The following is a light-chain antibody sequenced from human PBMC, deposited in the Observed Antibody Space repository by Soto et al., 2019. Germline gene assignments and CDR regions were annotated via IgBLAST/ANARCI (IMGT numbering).Light chain of an antibody. CDR3: QQYGSSGT. Sequence: SGLTPSPSTLSLSSGERAPLFRRASQSVSSNYLAWYQQKPGQAPRLLIYGASNRATGIPDRFSGSGSGTDFTLTISRLEPEDFAVYYCQQYGSSGTFGQGTKVDI. V-gene: IGKV3-20*01. J-gene: IGKJ1*01. CDR1: QSVSSNY. CDR2: GAS.